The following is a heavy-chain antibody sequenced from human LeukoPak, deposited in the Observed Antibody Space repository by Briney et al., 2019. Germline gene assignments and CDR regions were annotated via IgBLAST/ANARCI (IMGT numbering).Heavy chain of an antibody. V-gene: IGHV1-8*01. J-gene: IGHJ4*02. CDR2: MNPNSGNT. D-gene: IGHD2-15*01. Sequence: GASVKVSCKVSGYTLTELSMHWVRQAPGKGLEWMGWMNPNSGNTGYAQKFQGRVTMTRNTSISTAYMELSSLRSEDTAVYYCARVGGGDYWGQGTLVTVSS. CDR3: ARVGGGDY. CDR1: GYTLTELS.